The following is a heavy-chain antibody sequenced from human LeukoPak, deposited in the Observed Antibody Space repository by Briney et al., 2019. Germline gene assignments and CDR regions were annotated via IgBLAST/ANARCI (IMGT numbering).Heavy chain of an antibody. CDR1: GYTFTSYA. Sequence: ASVKVSCKASGYTFTSYAMHWVRQAPGQRLEWMGWINAGNGNTKYSQKFRGRVTITRDTSASTAYMELSSLRSEDAAVYYCAREELLWFGEFVNWFDPWGQGTLVTVSS. CDR2: INAGNGNT. J-gene: IGHJ5*02. CDR3: AREELLWFGEFVNWFDP. V-gene: IGHV1-3*01. D-gene: IGHD3-10*01.